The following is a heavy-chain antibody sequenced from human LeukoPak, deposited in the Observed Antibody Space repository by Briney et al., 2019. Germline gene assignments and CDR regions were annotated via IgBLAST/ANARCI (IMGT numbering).Heavy chain of an antibody. Sequence: GGSLRLSCAASGFTFSSYAMSWVRQAPGKGLEWVSAISGSGGSTYYADSVKGRFTISRDNSKNTLYLQMNSLRAEDTAVYYCAREADYYDSSGYYSYFQHWGQGTLVTVSS. V-gene: IGHV3-23*01. CDR1: GFTFSSYA. CDR3: AREADYYDSSGYYSYFQH. D-gene: IGHD3-22*01. CDR2: ISGSGGST. J-gene: IGHJ1*01.